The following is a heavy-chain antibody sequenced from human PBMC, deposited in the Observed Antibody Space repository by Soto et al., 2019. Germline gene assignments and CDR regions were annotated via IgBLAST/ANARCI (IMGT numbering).Heavy chain of an antibody. D-gene: IGHD3-22*01. CDR3: ARRITMIVPDAFDI. J-gene: IGHJ3*02. CDR2: IYYSGST. CDR1: GGSISSYY. V-gene: IGHV4-59*08. Sequence: SETLSLTCTVSGGSISSYYWSWIRQPPGKGLEWIGYIYYSGSTNYNPSLKSRVTISVDTSKNQFSLKLSSVTAADTAVYYCARRITMIVPDAFDIWGQGTMVTVSS.